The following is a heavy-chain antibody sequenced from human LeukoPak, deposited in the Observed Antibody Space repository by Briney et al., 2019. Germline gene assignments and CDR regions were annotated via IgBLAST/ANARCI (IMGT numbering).Heavy chain of an antibody. CDR3: ARDRSSWFKWFDP. V-gene: IGHV1-69*06. CDR1: GGTFSSYA. CDR2: IIPIFGTA. D-gene: IGHD6-13*01. J-gene: IGHJ5*02. Sequence: SVKVSCKASGGTFSSYAISSVRQAPGQGLEWMGGIIPIFGTANYAQKFQGRVTITADKSTSTAYMELSSLRSEDTAVYYCARDRSSWFKWFDPWGQGTLVTVSS.